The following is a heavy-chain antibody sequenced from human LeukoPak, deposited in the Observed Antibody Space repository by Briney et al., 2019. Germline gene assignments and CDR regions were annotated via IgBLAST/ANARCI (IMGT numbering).Heavy chain of an antibody. CDR1: GFTFSSYA. V-gene: IGHV3-23*01. Sequence: GGSLRLSCAASGFTFSSYAMSRVRQAPGKGLEWVSAISGSGGSTYYADSVKGRFTISRDNSKNTLYLQMNSLRAEDTAVYYCAKAASGWYSRLTYYYYGMDVWGQGTTVTVSS. CDR2: ISGSGGST. J-gene: IGHJ6*02. CDR3: AKAASGWYSRLTYYYYGMDV. D-gene: IGHD6-19*01.